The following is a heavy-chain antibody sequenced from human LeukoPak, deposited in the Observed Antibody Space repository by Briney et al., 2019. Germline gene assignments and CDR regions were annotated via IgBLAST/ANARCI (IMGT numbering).Heavy chain of an antibody. J-gene: IGHJ4*02. Sequence: ASVKVSCKASGYSFTGYNMHWVRQAPGQGLEWMGWINPKSGGTNYAQKFQGRFTMTRDTSISTAYMELSRLRSDDTAVYYCACEGARYDSSGYYSFWGQGTLVTVAS. CDR3: ACEGARYDSSGYYSF. CDR1: GYSFTGYN. D-gene: IGHD3-22*01. V-gene: IGHV1-2*02. CDR2: INPKSGGT.